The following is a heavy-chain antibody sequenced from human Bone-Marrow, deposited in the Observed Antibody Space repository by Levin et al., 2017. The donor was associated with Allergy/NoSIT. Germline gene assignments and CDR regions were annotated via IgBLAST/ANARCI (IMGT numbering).Heavy chain of an antibody. J-gene: IGHJ6*02. Sequence: GASVKVSCGASGVTFSNYAMSWVRQAPGKGLEWVSVVRHRGGTTYYAESVKGRFTISRDNSKNTLSLQMNSLRAEDTAVYYCATSSYCGADCYSFYYYAMDVWGQGTTVTVSS. V-gene: IGHV3-23*01. CDR2: VRHRGGTT. CDR1: GVTFSNYA. D-gene: IGHD2-21*02. CDR3: ATSSYCGADCYSFYYYAMDV.